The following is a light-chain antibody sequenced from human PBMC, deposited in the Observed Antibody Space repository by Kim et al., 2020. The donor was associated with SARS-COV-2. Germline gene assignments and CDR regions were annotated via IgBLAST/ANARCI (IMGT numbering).Light chain of an antibody. J-gene: IGKJ4*01. CDR1: QSVGGW. Sequence: DILMTQSPSSLSASVGDRVIITCRASQSVGGWLAWYQHKPGRAPKLLMSKASTLQTGVPSRFSGTDSGTEFTLTISSLQPDDFATYYCQQYNNYPLTFGAGTKVEIK. CDR3: QQYNNYPLT. V-gene: IGKV1-5*03. CDR2: KAS.